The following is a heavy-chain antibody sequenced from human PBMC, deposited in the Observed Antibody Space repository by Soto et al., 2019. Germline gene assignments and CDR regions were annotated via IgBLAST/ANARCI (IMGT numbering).Heavy chain of an antibody. CDR3: ARAVDSGGFPDAFDI. CDR2: IYHSGVT. CDR1: GGSIRSNNW. J-gene: IGHJ3*02. Sequence: SETLSLTCAVSGGSIRSNNWWSWVRQPPGKGLEWIGEIYHSGVTNYNPSLKSRVTISVDMSKNQFSLKLSSVTAADTAVYYCARAVDSGGFPDAFDIWGQGTMVTVSS. D-gene: IGHD3-22*01. V-gene: IGHV4-4*02.